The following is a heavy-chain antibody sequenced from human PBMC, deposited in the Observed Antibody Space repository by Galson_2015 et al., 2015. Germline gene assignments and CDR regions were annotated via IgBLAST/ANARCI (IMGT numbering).Heavy chain of an antibody. CDR2: IYPGESEI. V-gene: IGHV5-51*01. J-gene: IGHJ4*02. CDR1: GYRFTTLW. D-gene: IGHD1-14*01. Sequence: QSGAEVKKPGESLKISCKSSGYRFTTLWIGWVRQMPGKGLEWMGVIYPGESEIRYSPSVQGQVTISADKSISTAYLQWTSLKAWDTAIYYCATSGGMGPTAYWVQGTLVTVSS. CDR3: ATSGGMGPTAY.